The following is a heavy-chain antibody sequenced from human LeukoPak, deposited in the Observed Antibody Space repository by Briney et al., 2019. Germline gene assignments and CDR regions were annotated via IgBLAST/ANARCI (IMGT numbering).Heavy chain of an antibody. CDR3: ARELSGDGYNPLAF. CDR2: ISSDASDI. CDR1: GFTFNSFS. J-gene: IGHJ1*01. V-gene: IGHV3-21*01. Sequence: GGSLRLSCAASGFTFNSFSMDWVRQTLGKGLEWVSSISSDASDIFYADSVKGRFTVSRDNAKKSLFLQMNSLRADDTAVYYCARELSGDGYNPLAFWGQGTMVTVSS. D-gene: IGHD5-24*01.